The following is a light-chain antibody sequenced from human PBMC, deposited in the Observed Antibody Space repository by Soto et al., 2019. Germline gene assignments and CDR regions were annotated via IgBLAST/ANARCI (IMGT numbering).Light chain of an antibody. CDR1: SSDVGGYDF. V-gene: IGLV2-11*01. J-gene: IGLJ2*01. CDR3: CSYAGGYTDL. CDR2: DVF. Sequence: QSALTQPRSVSGSPGQSVTISCTGTSSDVGGYDFVSWYQQHPGKAPKLMICDVFKRPSGVPDRFSGSKSGNTASLTISGLQAEDEADYYCCSYAGGYTDLFGGGTKLTVL.